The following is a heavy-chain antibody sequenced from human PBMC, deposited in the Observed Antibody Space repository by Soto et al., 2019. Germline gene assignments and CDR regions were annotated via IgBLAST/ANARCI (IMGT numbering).Heavy chain of an antibody. CDR1: GGSISSSSYY. CDR3: ARSITMVRGVIDY. CDR2: IYYSGST. J-gene: IGHJ4*02. Sequence: QLQLQESGPGLVKPSETLSLTCTVSGGSISSSSYYWGWIRQPPGKGLEWIGSIYYSGSTYYNPSLKGRVTISVDTSTNQFSLKLSSVTAAGTAVYYCARSITMVRGVIDYWGQGTLVTVSS. D-gene: IGHD3-10*01. V-gene: IGHV4-39*01.